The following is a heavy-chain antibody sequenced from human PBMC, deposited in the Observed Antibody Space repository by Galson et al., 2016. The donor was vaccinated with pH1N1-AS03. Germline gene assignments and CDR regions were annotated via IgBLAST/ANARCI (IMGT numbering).Heavy chain of an antibody. Sequence: SVKVSCKASGYTSTNFGINWVRQAPGQGLEWLGWISAYSGNTDYAQSLQGRVSMTTDPSTSTAYMELTNLTSDDTAIYYCATDGPRGSLSSWGQGTLVTASS. CDR3: ATDGPRGSLSS. J-gene: IGHJ4*02. CDR2: ISAYSGNT. V-gene: IGHV1-18*01. CDR1: GYTSTNFG. D-gene: IGHD6-6*01.